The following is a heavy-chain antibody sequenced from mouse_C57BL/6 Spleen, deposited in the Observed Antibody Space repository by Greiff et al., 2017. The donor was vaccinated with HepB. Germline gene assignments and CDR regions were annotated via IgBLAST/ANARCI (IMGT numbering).Heavy chain of an antibody. Sequence: QVQLQQSGTELVKPGASVKLSCKASGYTFTSYWMHWVKQRPGQGLEWIGNINPSNGGTNYNEKFKSKATLTVDKSSSTAYMQLSSLTSEDSAVYYCARSTPPLITTVVEIPWFAYWGQGTLVTVSA. J-gene: IGHJ3*01. CDR1: GYTFTSYW. V-gene: IGHV1-53*01. CDR2: INPSNGGT. CDR3: ARSTPPLITTVVEIPWFAY. D-gene: IGHD1-1*01.